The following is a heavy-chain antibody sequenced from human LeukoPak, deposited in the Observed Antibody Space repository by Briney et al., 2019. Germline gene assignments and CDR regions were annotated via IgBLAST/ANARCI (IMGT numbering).Heavy chain of an antibody. CDR1: GYTFTGYY. CDR2: INPNSGGT. J-gene: IGHJ2*01. V-gene: IGHV1-2*02. CDR3: ARRGASDYGDYDWYFDL. D-gene: IGHD4-17*01. Sequence: ASVKVSCKASGYTFTGYYMHWVRQAPGQGLEWMGWINPNSGGTNYAQKFQGRVTMTRDTSISTAYMELSRLRSDDTAVYYCARRGASDYGDYDWYFDLWGRGTLVTVFS.